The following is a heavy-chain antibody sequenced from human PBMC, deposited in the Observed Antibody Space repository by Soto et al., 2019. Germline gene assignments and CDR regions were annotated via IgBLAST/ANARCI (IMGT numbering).Heavy chain of an antibody. CDR1: GYTFTNYG. CDR2: ISAYNGNT. CDR3: ARVDDFLGVAYFDY. Sequence: ASVKVSCKASGYTFTNYGISWVRQAPGQGLEWMGWISAYNGNTNYAQKLQGRVTMTTDTSTSTAYMELRSLRSDDTAVYYCARVDDFLGVAYFDYWGQGTLVTSPQ. D-gene: IGHD3-3*01. J-gene: IGHJ4*02. V-gene: IGHV1-18*04.